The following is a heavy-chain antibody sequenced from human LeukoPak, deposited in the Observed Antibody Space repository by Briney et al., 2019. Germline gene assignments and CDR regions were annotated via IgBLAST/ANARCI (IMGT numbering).Heavy chain of an antibody. V-gene: IGHV3-23*01. J-gene: IGHJ4*02. Sequence: GASLRLSCAAYGFTFSSYAMSWVRQAPGKGLEWVSTISVSGGSTYYADSVKGRFTISRDNSKNTLYLKMNSLRAEDTAVYYCAKDNSKYRVGAEFDYWGQGTLVTVSS. CDR1: GFTFSSYA. CDR2: ISVSGGST. CDR3: AKDNSKYRVGAEFDY. D-gene: IGHD1-26*01.